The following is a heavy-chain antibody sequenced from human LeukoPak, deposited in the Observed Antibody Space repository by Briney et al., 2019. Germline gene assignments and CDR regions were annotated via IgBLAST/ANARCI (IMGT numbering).Heavy chain of an antibody. CDR1: GFTFSSYA. V-gene: IGHV3-23*01. CDR2: ISGSGGST. D-gene: IGHD6-6*01. J-gene: IGHJ4*02. CDR3: ANVIVARPDPFDY. Sequence: GGSLRLSCAASGFTFSSYAMSWVRQAPGKGLEWVSAISGSGGSTYYADSVKGRFTISRDNSKNTLYLQMNSLRAEDTAVYYCANVIVARPDPFDYWGQGTLVTVSS.